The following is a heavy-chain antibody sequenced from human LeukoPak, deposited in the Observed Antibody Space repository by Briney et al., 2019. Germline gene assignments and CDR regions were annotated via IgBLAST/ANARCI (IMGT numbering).Heavy chain of an antibody. D-gene: IGHD2-2*01. J-gene: IGHJ5*02. CDR3: ARRIVVVPAARGWFDP. CDR2: IYTSGST. Sequence: SETLSLTCTVSVGSISSYYWSWIRQPAGKGLEWIGRIYTSGSTNYNPSLKSRVTMSVDTSKNQFSLKLSSVTAADTAVYYCARRIVVVPAARGWFDPWGQGTLVTVSS. V-gene: IGHV4-4*07. CDR1: VGSISSYY.